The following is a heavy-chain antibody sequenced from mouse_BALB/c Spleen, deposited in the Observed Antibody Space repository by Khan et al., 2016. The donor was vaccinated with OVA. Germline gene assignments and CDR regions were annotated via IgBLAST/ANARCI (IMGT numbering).Heavy chain of an antibody. Sequence: VELVESGPGLVTPSQSLSITCTVSGFSLSRYNIHWVRQPPGKGLEWLGMIWGDGGTDYNSTLKSRLTISKDNSKSQVFLKMNSLQTDDTAMYYCARAYYRYDGYYVMDYWGQGTSVTVSS. CDR2: IWGDGGT. CDR3: ARAYYRYDGYYVMDY. V-gene: IGHV2-6-4*01. CDR1: GFSLSRYN. J-gene: IGHJ4*01. D-gene: IGHD2-14*01.